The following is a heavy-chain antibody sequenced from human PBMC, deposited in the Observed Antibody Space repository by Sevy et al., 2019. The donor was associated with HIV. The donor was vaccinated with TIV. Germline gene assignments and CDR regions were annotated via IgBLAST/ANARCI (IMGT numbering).Heavy chain of an antibody. CDR2: INQSGHS. D-gene: IGHD5-18*01. V-gene: IGHV4-34*01. CDR3: ARVGGAWVTYYFDY. CDR1: GGSFSGYY. Sequence: SETLSLTCAVYGGSFSGYYWSWIRQPPGKGLEWIAEINQSGHSNYNPSLKSRVTISVDTSKNQFYLKLSSVTAADTAVYYCARVGGAWVTYYFDYWGQGTLVTVSS. J-gene: IGHJ4*02.